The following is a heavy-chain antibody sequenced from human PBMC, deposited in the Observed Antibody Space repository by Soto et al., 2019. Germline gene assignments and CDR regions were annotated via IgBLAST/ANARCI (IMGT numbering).Heavy chain of an antibody. D-gene: IGHD4-17*01. J-gene: IGHJ4*02. CDR1: GGSISSYY. CDR2: IYTSGST. Sequence: QVQLQESGPGLVKPSETLSLTCTVSGGSISSYYWSWIRQPAGKGLEWIGRIYTSGSTNYNPSLKSRVTMSVDTFKYQFSLKLSSVTAADTAVYYCARIRSAGGYGDYSRYFDYWGQGTLVTVSS. V-gene: IGHV4-4*07. CDR3: ARIRSAGGYGDYSRYFDY.